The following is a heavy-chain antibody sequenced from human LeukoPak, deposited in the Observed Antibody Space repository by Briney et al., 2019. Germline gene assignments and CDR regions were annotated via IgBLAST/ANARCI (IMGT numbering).Heavy chain of an antibody. D-gene: IGHD6-19*01. V-gene: IGHV3-21*01. CDR3: ARDNGDSGSTPYYYYGMDV. Sequence: PGGSLRLSCAASGFTFSSYSMNWVRQAPGKGLEWVSSISSSSSYIYYADSVKGRFTISRDNAKNSLYLQMNSLRAEDTAVYYCARDNGDSGSTPYYYYGMDVWGQGTTVTVSS. J-gene: IGHJ6*02. CDR1: GFTFSSYS. CDR2: ISSSSSYI.